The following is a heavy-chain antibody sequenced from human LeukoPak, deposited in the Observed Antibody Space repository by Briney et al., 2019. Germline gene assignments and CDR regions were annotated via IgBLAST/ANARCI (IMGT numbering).Heavy chain of an antibody. CDR3: AKTPVATISNHFDY. D-gene: IGHD5-12*01. CDR1: GFTFSSYE. V-gene: IGHV3-48*03. Sequence: GGSLRLSCAASGFTFSSYEMNWVRQAPGKGLEWVSYISSSGSTIYYADSVKGRFTISRDNAKNSLYLQMNSLRAEDTAVYYCAKTPVATISNHFDYWGQGTLVTVSS. J-gene: IGHJ4*02. CDR2: ISSSGSTI.